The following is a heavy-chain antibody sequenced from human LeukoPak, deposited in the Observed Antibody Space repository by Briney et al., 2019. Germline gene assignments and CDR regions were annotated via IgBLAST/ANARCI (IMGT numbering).Heavy chain of an antibody. D-gene: IGHD3-10*01. Sequence: GGSLRLSCAASGFAFDDYAMHWVRQAPGKGLEWVSLISGDGGSTYYADSVKGRFTISRDNSKNSLYLQMNSLRTEDTALYYCAKVRSGDSYYGSGSHFDYWGQGTLVTVSS. CDR1: GFAFDDYA. J-gene: IGHJ4*02. CDR3: AKVRSGDSYYGSGSHFDY. V-gene: IGHV3-43*02. CDR2: ISGDGGST.